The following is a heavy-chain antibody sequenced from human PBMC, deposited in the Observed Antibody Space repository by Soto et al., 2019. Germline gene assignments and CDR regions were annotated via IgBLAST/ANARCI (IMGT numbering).Heavy chain of an antibody. CDR3: ARERPERGKDV. V-gene: IGHV1-69*06. D-gene: IGHD3-16*01. Sequence: QVQLVPSGAEVKKPGSSVKVSCKASGGTFSSSAISWVRQAPGQGLEWMGAIIPVFGTAHYAQKFQGRVTMTADKPTSTAYRELSRLRSEDTAVYYCARERPERGKDVWGQGTTVTVSS. CDR1: GGTFSSSA. CDR2: IIPVFGTA. J-gene: IGHJ6*02.